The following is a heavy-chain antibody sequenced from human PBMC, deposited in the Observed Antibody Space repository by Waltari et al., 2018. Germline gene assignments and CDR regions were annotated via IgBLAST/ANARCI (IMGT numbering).Heavy chain of an antibody. D-gene: IGHD3-3*01. CDR2: ISSSSSYI. J-gene: IGHJ6*02. V-gene: IGHV3-21*01. CDR3: ARVLYYDFWSGYPPYYYYYGMDV. CDR1: GFTFSSYS. Sequence: EVQLVESGGGLVKPGGSLRLSCAASGFTFSSYSMNWVRQAPGKGLEWVSSISSSSSYIYYADSVKGRFTISRDNAKNSLYLQMNSRRAEDTAVYYCARVLYYDFWSGYPPYYYYYGMDVWGQGTTVTVSS.